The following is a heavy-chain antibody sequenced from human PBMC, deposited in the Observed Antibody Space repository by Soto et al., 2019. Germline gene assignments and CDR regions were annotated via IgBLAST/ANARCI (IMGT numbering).Heavy chain of an antibody. J-gene: IGHJ6*02. CDR3: ARDCLVPYGYGMDV. D-gene: IGHD2-2*01. V-gene: IGHV3-33*01. Sequence: QMQLVESGGGVVQPGRSLRLSCAASGFTFRSYGIHWVRQAPGKGLEWVALIWFDGSKKYYVDSVKGRFAVSRDNSKNTLYLQMNSLGVEDTAVYYCARDCLVPYGYGMDVWGQGTTVTVSS. CDR1: GFTFRSYG. CDR2: IWFDGSKK.